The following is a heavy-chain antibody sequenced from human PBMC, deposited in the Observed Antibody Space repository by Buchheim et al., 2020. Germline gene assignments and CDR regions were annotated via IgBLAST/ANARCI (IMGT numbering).Heavy chain of an antibody. CDR1: GDSLRGYY. V-gene: IGHV4-59*01. Sequence: QVLLQESGPGLLKPSETLSLTCTVSGDSLRGYYWNWIRQPPGKGLEWIGYISYGGTTQYNPTLKSRVSIPLDTSKDQFYFKMNTVTAADTAKYFCARGGQTAAAVDNWFDPWGQG. CDR2: ISYGGTT. D-gene: IGHD1-14*01. CDR3: ARGGQTAAAVDNWFDP. J-gene: IGHJ5*02.